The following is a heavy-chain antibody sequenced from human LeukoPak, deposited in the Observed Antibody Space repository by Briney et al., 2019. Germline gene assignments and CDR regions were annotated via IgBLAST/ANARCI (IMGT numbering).Heavy chain of an antibody. Sequence: ASVKVSCKASGYTFTGYYMHWVRQAPGQGLEWMGWINPNSGGTNYAQKFQGRVTITADKSTSTAYMELSSLRSEDTAVYYCARPVGAAAEWSHYYYYYGMDVWGQGTTVTVSS. V-gene: IGHV1-2*02. J-gene: IGHJ6*02. CDR3: ARPVGAAAEWSHYYYYYGMDV. CDR2: INPNSGGT. D-gene: IGHD6-13*01. CDR1: GYTFTGYY.